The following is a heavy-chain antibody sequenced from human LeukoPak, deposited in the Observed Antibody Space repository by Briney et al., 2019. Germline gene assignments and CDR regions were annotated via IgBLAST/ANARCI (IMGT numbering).Heavy chain of an antibody. CDR1: GFTFNSYA. CDR2: ISGSGGST. D-gene: IGHD2-21*01. V-gene: IGHV3-23*01. Sequence: PGGSLRLSCSASGFTFNSYAMSWVRQAPGKGLEWVSSISGSGGSTYYADSVKGRFTISRDNSKNMLYLQMNSLRAEDTAVYYCAGGRRHLIHGPLDYWGQGTLVTVSS. CDR3: AGGRRHLIHGPLDY. J-gene: IGHJ4*02.